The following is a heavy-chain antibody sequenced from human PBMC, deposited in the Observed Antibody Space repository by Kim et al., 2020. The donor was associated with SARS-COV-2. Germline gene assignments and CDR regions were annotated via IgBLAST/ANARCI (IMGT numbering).Heavy chain of an antibody. V-gene: IGHV4-59*01. Sequence: SETLSLTCTVSGGSISSYYWSWIRQPPGKGLEWIGYIYYSGSTNYNPSLKSRVTISVDTSKNQFSLKLSSVTAADTAVYYCVRVSSSLYYGMDVWGQGTTVTVSS. CDR3: VRVSSSLYYGMDV. CDR2: IYYSGST. D-gene: IGHD6-6*01. CDR1: GGSISSYY. J-gene: IGHJ6*02.